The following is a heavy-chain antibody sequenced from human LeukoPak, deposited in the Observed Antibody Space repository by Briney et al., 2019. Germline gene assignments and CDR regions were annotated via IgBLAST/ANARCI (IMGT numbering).Heavy chain of an antibody. CDR1: GITFSGAY. D-gene: IGHD5-12*01. CDR3: ARSRRVGTSPFYGTDV. J-gene: IGHJ6*02. Sequence: GGSLRLSCAASGITFSGAYMTWVRQAPGKGLEWVANINPDGREKSYVDSVKGRFTISRDNAKDSLYLQMNSLKAEDTSVYYCARSRRVGTSPFYGTDVWGQGTTVTVSS. CDR2: INPDGREK. V-gene: IGHV3-7*04.